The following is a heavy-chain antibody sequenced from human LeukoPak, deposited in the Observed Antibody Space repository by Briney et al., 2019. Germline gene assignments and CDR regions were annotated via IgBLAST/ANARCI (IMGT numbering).Heavy chain of an antibody. J-gene: IGHJ6*03. Sequence: SETLSLTCTVSGGSISSYYWGWIRQPAGKGLEWIGRIYTSGSTNYNPSLKSRVTMSVDTSKNQFSLQLNSVTPEDTAVYYCARERGYYYGSGNYYYYMDVWGKGTTVTISS. CDR3: ARERGYYYGSGNYYYYMDV. V-gene: IGHV4-4*07. CDR1: GGSISSYY. D-gene: IGHD3-10*01. CDR2: IYTSGST.